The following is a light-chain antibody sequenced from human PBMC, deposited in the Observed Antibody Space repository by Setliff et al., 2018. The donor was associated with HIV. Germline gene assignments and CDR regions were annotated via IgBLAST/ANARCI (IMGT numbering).Light chain of an antibody. CDR3: QVWDSSSDPSYV. J-gene: IGLJ1*01. CDR2: YDS. V-gene: IGLV3-21*04. CDR1: NIGSKS. Sequence: SYELAQPPSVSVAPGKTARITCGGNNIGSKSVHWYQQKPGQAPVLVIYYDSDRPSGIPERFSGSNSGNTATLTISRVEAGDEAEYYCQVWDSSSDPSYVFGTGTKV.